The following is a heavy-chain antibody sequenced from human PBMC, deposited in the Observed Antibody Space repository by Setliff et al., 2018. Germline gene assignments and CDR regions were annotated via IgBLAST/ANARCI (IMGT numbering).Heavy chain of an antibody. Sequence: PSETLSLTCTVSGASIRSYYWSWIRQPPGKGLEWIGYIFYSGSSNYNPSLKSRVTFSVDTSKNQFSLKLTSVTAADTAVYYCRVWVTMIEMESWGQGTLVTVSS. D-gene: IGHD3-22*01. CDR3: RVWVTMIEMES. J-gene: IGHJ4*02. CDR1: GASIRSYY. V-gene: IGHV4-59*12. CDR2: IFYSGSS.